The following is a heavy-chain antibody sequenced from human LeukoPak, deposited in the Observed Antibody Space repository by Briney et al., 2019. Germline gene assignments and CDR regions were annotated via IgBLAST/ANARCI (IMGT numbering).Heavy chain of an antibody. CDR2: FSGSGGST. D-gene: IGHD6-19*01. J-gene: IGHJ6*03. CDR3: ALQSKQWLGLIYYYYYMDV. V-gene: IGHV3-23*01. CDR1: GFTFSSYA. Sequence: GGSLRLSCAASGFTFSSYAMSWVRQAPGKGLECISGFSGSGGSTYYADSVKGRFTISRDTSKNTLYLQMNSLRAEDTAVYYCALQSKQWLGLIYYYYYMDVWGKGTTVTVSS.